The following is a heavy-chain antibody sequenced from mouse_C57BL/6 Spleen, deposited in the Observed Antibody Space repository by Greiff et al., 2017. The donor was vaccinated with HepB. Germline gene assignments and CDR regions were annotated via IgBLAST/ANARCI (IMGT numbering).Heavy chain of an antibody. CDR2: IYPGDGDT. Sequence: VQLQQSGPELVKPGASVKISCKASGYAFSSSWMNWVKQRPGKGLEWIGRIYPGDGDTNYNGKFKGKATLTADKSSSTAYMQLSSLTSEDSAVYFCARDYYGSVYFDYWGQGTTLTVSS. CDR1: GYAFSSSW. J-gene: IGHJ2*01. CDR3: ARDYYGSVYFDY. V-gene: IGHV1-82*01. D-gene: IGHD1-1*01.